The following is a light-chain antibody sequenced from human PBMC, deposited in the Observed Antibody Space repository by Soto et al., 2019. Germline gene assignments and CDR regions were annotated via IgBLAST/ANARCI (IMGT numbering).Light chain of an antibody. J-gene: IGKJ5*01. CDR2: GAS. CDR1: QSVSNNY. V-gene: IGKV3-20*01. Sequence: ENVLTQSPGTLSLSPWEIATLSCRASQSVSNNYLAWYQQKPGQAPRLLIYGASNRATGIPDRFSGSGSGTDFTLTISRLEPEDFAVYYCQQYGSSGTFGQGTRLEIK. CDR3: QQYGSSGT.